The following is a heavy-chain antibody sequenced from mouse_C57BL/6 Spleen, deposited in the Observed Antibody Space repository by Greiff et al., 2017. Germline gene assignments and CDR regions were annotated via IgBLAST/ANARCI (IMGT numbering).Heavy chain of an antibody. CDR3: ARQDGYYGYFDV. V-gene: IGHV5-12*01. CDR2: ISNGGGST. Sequence: EVNVVESGGGLVQPGGSLKLSCAASGFTFSDYYMYWVRQTPEKRLEWVAYISNGGGSTYYPDTVKGRFTISRDNAKNTLYLQMSRLKSEDTAMYYCARQDGYYGYFDVWGTGTTVTVSS. J-gene: IGHJ1*03. CDR1: GFTFSDYY. D-gene: IGHD2-3*01.